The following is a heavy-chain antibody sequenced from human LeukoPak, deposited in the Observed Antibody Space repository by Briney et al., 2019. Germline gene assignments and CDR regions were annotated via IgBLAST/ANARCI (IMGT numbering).Heavy chain of an antibody. V-gene: IGHV4-34*01. D-gene: IGHD7-27*01. Sequence: KPSETLSLTCAVYGGSFSGYYWSWIRQPPGRGLEWIGEINHSGSTNYNPSLKSRVTISVDTSKNQFSLKLSSVTAADTAVYYCARLGGMDVWGQGTTVTVSS. J-gene: IGHJ6*02. CDR1: GGSFSGYY. CDR2: INHSGST. CDR3: ARLGGMDV.